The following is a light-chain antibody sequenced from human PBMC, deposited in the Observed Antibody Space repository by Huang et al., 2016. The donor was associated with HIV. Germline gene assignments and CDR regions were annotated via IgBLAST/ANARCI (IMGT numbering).Light chain of an antibody. V-gene: IGKV4-1*01. CDR2: GAA. CDR1: QSVSYSSNNKHC. CDR3: QQYYTTPYT. Sequence: DIVVTQSPDSLAVSLGVRATITCKTSQSVSYSSNNKHCVSWYQQKPGQTPRLIIYGAATRESGVPDRFSGSGSGIDFTLTISNLQAEDVAVYYCQQYYTTPYTFGLGTKLEI. J-gene: IGKJ2*01.